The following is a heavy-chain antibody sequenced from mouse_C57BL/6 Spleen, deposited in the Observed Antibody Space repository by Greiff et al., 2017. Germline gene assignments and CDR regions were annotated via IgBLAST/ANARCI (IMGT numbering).Heavy chain of an antibody. Sequence: QVQLKQPGAELVMPGASVKLSCKASGYTFTSYWMHWVKQRPGQGLEWIGEIDPSDSYTNYNQKFKGKSTLTVDKSSSTAYMQLSSLTSEDSAVYYCARRALPYYFDYWGQGTTLTVSS. CDR1: GYTFTSYW. CDR2: IDPSDSYT. CDR3: ARRALPYYFDY. D-gene: IGHD3-3*01. J-gene: IGHJ2*01. V-gene: IGHV1-69*01.